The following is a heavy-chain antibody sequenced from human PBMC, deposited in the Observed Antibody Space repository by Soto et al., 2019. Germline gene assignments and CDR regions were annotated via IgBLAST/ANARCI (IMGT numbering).Heavy chain of an antibody. D-gene: IGHD2-15*01. V-gene: IGHV1-18*01. CDR2: ISAYNGNT. Sequence: ASVKVSCKASGYTFTSYGISWVRQAPGQGLEWMGWISAYNGNTNYAQKLQGRVTMTTDTSTSTAYMELRSLRSDDTAVYYCARENCSGGSCYSYYYYGMDVWGQGTTVTVSS. CDR3: ARENCSGGSCYSYYYYGMDV. CDR1: GYTFTSYG. J-gene: IGHJ6*02.